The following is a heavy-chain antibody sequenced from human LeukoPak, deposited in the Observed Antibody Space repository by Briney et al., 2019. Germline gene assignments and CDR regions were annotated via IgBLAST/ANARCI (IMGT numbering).Heavy chain of an antibody. CDR1: GGSLSSYY. Sequence: SETLSPTCTVSGGSLSSYYWSWIRQPPGTGLEWSGYIYYSGNTNYNPPLKSRVTISVDTSKNQFSLKLSSVTAADTAVYYCARGVLREYSYGYSPYYMDVWGKGTMVTISS. CDR3: ARGVLREYSYGYSPYYMDV. J-gene: IGHJ6*03. CDR2: IYYSGNT. D-gene: IGHD5-18*01. V-gene: IGHV4-59*08.